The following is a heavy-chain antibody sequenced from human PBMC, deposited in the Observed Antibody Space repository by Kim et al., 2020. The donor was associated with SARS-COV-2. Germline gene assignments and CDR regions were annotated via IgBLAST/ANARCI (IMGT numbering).Heavy chain of an antibody. D-gene: IGHD3-3*01. CDR1: GGSISSSSYY. Sequence: SETLSLTCTVSGGSISSSSYYWGWIRQPPGKGLEWIGSIYYSGSTYYNPSLKSRVTISVDTSKNQFSLKLSSVTAADTAVYYCARLQLRRIXIFGVVEKGNXXXPWGQGTRVXVSS. CDR3: ARLQLRRIXIFGVVEKGNXXXP. CDR2: IYYSGST. V-gene: IGHV4-39*01. J-gene: IGHJ5*02.